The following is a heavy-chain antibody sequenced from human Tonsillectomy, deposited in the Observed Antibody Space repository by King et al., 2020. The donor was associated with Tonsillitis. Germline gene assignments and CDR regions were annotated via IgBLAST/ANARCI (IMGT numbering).Heavy chain of an antibody. D-gene: IGHD2-2*02. CDR2: IKQDGSEK. CDR3: ARVSVVVPAAIYPRSYYYYGIDV. CDR1: GFTFSSYW. J-gene: IGHJ6*02. Sequence: VQLVESGGGLVQPGGSLRLSCAASGFTFSSYWMSWVRQAPGKGLEWVANIKQDGSEKYYVDSVKGRFTISRENAKNSLYLQMNSLRAEDTAVYYCARVSVVVPAAIYPRSYYYYGIDVWGQGTTVTVSS. V-gene: IGHV3-7*03.